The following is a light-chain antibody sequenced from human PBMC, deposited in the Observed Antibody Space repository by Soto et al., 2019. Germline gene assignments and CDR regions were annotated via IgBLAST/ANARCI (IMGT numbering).Light chain of an antibody. J-gene: IGKJ1*01. CDR3: QQRANWPRT. CDR2: EAS. Sequence: EIVLTQSPGTLSLSPGERATLSCRASQSVSSYLAWYQQKTGQAPRLLIYEASNRATGIPARFSGSGSGTDFTLTISSLEPEDFAVYYCQQRANWPRTFGQGTKVEIK. CDR1: QSVSSY. V-gene: IGKV3-11*01.